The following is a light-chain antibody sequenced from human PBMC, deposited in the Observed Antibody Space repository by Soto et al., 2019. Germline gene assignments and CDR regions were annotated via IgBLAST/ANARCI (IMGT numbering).Light chain of an antibody. Sequence: EIVLTQSPATLSLPPGERATLSCRASQSVSSYLAWYQQKPGQAPRLLIYDSSNRATGIPARFSGSGSGTDFTLTISSLEPDDFAVYYCQQRSNGLTFGGGTKVEIK. CDR1: QSVSSY. J-gene: IGKJ4*01. CDR3: QQRSNGLT. CDR2: DSS. V-gene: IGKV3-11*01.